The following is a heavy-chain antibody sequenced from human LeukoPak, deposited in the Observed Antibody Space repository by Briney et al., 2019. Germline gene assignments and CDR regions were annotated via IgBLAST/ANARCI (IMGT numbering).Heavy chain of an antibody. CDR3: ARRGPHYDILTGYAFDI. D-gene: IGHD3-9*01. Sequence: GESLKISCKDSGYSFTNFWIGWVRQMPGKGLEWMGIIYPGDSDTRYSPSFQGQVTISADKSSSTAYLQWSSLKASDTAMYYCARRGPHYDILTGYAFDIWGQGTMVTVSS. J-gene: IGHJ3*02. CDR1: GYSFTNFW. CDR2: IYPGDSDT. V-gene: IGHV5-51*01.